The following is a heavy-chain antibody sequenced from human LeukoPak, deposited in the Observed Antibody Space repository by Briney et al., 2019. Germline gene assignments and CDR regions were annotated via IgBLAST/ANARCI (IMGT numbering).Heavy chain of an antibody. V-gene: IGHV3-48*03. CDR3: ARGDPHADL. CDR1: GFGLYTYE. J-gene: IGHJ5*02. CDR2: ITISGHTK. Sequence: PGGSLRLSCAASGFGLYTYEMNWVRQAPGKGLEWIADITISGHTKNYANSVKGRFTISRDSARTSLYLQMNSLRVEDTGVYFCARGDPHADLWGQGTLVTVSS.